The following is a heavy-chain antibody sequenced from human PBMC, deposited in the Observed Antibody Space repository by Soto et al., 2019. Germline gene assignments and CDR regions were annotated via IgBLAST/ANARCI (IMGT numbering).Heavy chain of an antibody. V-gene: IGHV3-20*01. CDR2: ISGSGVNA. CDR3: ARKPHLQYCYFDL. J-gene: IGHJ2*01. Sequence: EVQLVESGGSVIRPGGSLRLSCAASGFAFQNHGMAWVRQVPGKGLEWVAGISGSGVNAGYADSVKGRFTISRDNGDNSLYLEINNPGVEDTALYHCARKPHLQYCYFDLWGRGTLVTVSS. D-gene: IGHD2-15*01. CDR1: GFAFQNHG.